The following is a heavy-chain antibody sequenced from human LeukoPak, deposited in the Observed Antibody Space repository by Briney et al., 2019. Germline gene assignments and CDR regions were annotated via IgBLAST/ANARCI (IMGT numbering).Heavy chain of an antibody. CDR1: GGSFSGYY. CDR3: ARRFRRGSYYVWDEYFDY. J-gene: IGHJ4*02. D-gene: IGHD1-26*01. Sequence: SETLSLTCAVYGGSFSGYYWNWIRQPPGKGLEWIGEINHSGSTNYNPSLKSRVTISVDTSKNQFSLKLSSVTAADTAVYYCARRFRRGSYYVWDEYFDYWGQGTLVTVSS. CDR2: INHSGST. V-gene: IGHV4-34*01.